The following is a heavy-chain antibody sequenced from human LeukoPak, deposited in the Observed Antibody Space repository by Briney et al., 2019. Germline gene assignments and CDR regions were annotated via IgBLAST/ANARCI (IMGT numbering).Heavy chain of an antibody. CDR3: ARYGGSGWVIDN. CDR2: IYYTGAT. D-gene: IGHD6-19*01. CDR1: GGSIRCYQ. V-gene: IGHV4-59*08. Sequence: ETLSLTCTVSGGSIRCYQRALIRPPPGEGLELIGYIYYTGATSYTPSPKSRVTISVDTSKKQFSLKLTSGAAADTAVYYCARYGGSGWVIDNWGQGTLVTVSS. J-gene: IGHJ4*02.